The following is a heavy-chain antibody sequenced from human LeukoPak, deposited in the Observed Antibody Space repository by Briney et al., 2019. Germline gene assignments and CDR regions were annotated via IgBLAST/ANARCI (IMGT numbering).Heavy chain of an antibody. CDR3: ARDPGTTSSSDYFDY. D-gene: IGHD6-6*01. J-gene: IGHJ4*02. CDR2: IKHDGSTK. CDR1: GFTFSSYW. V-gene: IGHV3-7*01. Sequence: GSLRLSCAASGFTFSSYWMSWVRQAPGKGLEWVANIKHDGSTKYYMDFVKGRFTISRDNAKNSLYLQMNSLRAEDTAVYYCARDPGTTSSSDYFDYWGQGTLVSVSS.